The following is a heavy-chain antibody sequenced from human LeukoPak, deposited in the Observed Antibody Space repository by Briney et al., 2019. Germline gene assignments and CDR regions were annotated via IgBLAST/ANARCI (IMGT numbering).Heavy chain of an antibody. V-gene: IGHV3-21*01. CDR2: ISSSSSYI. CDR1: GFTFSSHS. CDR3: ARVNYGDIYYYYYYMDV. D-gene: IGHD4-17*01. J-gene: IGHJ6*03. Sequence: PGGSLRLSCAASGFTFSSHSMNWVRQAPGKGLEWVSSISSSSSYIYYADSVKGRFTISRDNAKNSLYLQMNSLRAEDTAVYYYARVNYGDIYYYYYYMDVWGKGTTVTVSS.